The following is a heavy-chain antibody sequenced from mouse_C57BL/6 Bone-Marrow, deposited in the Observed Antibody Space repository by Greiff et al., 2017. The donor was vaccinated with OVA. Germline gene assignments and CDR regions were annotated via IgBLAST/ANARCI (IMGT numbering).Heavy chain of an antibody. CDR2: INPNNGGT. CDR3: ARRWVDY. CDR1: GYTFTDYY. V-gene: IGHV1-26*01. D-gene: IGHD4-1*01. J-gene: IGHJ2*01. Sequence: VQLQQSGPELVKPGASVKISCKASGYTFTDYYMNWVKQSHGQSLEWIGDINPNNGGTSYNQKFKGKATLTVDTSSSTAYMELRSLTSEDSAVYYCARRWVDYWGQGTTLTVSS.